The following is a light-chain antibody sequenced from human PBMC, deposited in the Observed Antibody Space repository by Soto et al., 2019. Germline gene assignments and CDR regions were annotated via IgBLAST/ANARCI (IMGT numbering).Light chain of an antibody. J-gene: IGKJ1*01. V-gene: IGKV1-39*01. CDR1: QDVRTY. CDR2: GVS. CDR3: QQSYSNPRT. Sequence: DIQMTQSPSSLSASVGDRVTITCQASQDVRTYLNWYRQKPGKAPNLLIYGVSSLHSGVPSRISGSGSETDFTLTISSLQPEDFATYYCQQSYSNPRTFGQGTKVDIK.